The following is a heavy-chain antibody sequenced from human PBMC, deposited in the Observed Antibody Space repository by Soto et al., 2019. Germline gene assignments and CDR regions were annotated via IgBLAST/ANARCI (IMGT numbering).Heavy chain of an antibody. D-gene: IGHD6-13*01. CDR2: ISWNSGSV. Sequence: EVQLVESGGGLVQPGRSLRLSCAASGFTFENYAMYWVRQAPGKGLEWVSGISWNSGSVGYGDSVKGRFTISRDNAKNSLYLQMNSLREEDTALYYCARRLAAAEKYYFDYWGQGTLVTVST. CDR3: ARRLAAAEKYYFDY. V-gene: IGHV3-9*01. CDR1: GFTFENYA. J-gene: IGHJ4*02.